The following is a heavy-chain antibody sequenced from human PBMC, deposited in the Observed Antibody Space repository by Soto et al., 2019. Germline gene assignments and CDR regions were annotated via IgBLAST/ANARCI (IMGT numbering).Heavy chain of an antibody. Sequence: PGGSLRLSCAASGFTFSNAWMNWVRQAPGKGLEWVGRIKSKTDGGTTDYAAPVKGRFAISRDDSKNTLYLQMNSLKTEDTAVYYCTTASYYDILTGPYYYYGMDVWGQGTTVTVSS. CDR1: GFTFSNAW. V-gene: IGHV3-15*07. CDR3: TTASYYDILTGPYYYYGMDV. CDR2: IKSKTDGGTT. D-gene: IGHD3-9*01. J-gene: IGHJ6*02.